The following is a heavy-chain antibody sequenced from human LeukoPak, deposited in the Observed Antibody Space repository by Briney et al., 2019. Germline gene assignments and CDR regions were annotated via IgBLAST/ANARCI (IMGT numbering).Heavy chain of an antibody. CDR2: INPSGGST. CDR1: GYTFTSYY. Sequence: ASVKVSCKASGYTFTSYYMHWVRQAPGQGLEWMGIINPSGGSTSYAQKFQGRVTMTRDTSTSTVYMGLSSLRSEDTAVYYCARVLGRAATSVSFDYWGQGTLVTVSS. CDR3: ARVLGRAATSVSFDY. V-gene: IGHV1-46*01. J-gene: IGHJ4*02. D-gene: IGHD2-15*01.